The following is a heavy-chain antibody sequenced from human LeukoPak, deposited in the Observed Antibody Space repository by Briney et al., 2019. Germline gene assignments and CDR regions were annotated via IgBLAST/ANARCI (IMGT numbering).Heavy chain of an antibody. V-gene: IGHV3-23*01. CDR2: ISGSGGER. J-gene: IGHJ4*02. Sequence: PGGSVRLSCAASGFTFSSYSMNWVRQAPGKGLQWVSGISGSGGERYYTESVKGRFTISRDNSKNTLYLQMNSLRAEDTAVYYCAKDYYALLWFGEFNRKYYFDYWGQGTLVTVSS. D-gene: IGHD3-10*01. CDR1: GFTFSSYS. CDR3: AKDYYALLWFGEFNRKYYFDY.